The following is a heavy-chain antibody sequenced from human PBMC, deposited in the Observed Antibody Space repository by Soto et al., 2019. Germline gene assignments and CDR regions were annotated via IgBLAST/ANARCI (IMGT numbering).Heavy chain of an antibody. CDR2: IKQDGSEK. CDR1: GFAFSNYW. V-gene: IGHV3-7*01. J-gene: IGHJ4*02. Sequence: EVQLVESGGGLVQPGGSVRLSCAASGFAFSNYWMSWVRQAPGKGLEWVATIKQDGSEKYYVDSVKGRFTISRDKAKNSLDLQMNSLRAEDTAVYHCARGGTSMIVVGAFDDWGQGTLVTVSS. CDR3: ARGGTSMIVVGAFDD. D-gene: IGHD3-22*01.